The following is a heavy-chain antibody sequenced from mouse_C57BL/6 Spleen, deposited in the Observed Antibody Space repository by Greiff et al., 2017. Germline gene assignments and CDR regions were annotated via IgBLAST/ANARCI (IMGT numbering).Heavy chain of an antibody. CDR2: INPSTGGT. D-gene: IGHD2-4*01. J-gene: IGHJ3*01. Sequence: EVQLLESGPELVKPGASVKISCKASGYSFTGYDINWVKQSPEKSLEWIGWINPSTGGTTYNQKFKAKATLTVDKSSSTACMKLKNLTSEYSAVYSCAGDEDYGGFADWGKGTLVTVSA. V-gene: IGHV1-42*01. CDR1: GYSFTGYD. CDR3: AGDEDYGGFAD.